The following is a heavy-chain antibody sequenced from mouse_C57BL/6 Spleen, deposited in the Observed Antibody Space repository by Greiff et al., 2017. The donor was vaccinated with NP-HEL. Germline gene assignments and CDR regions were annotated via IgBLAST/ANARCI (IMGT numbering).Heavy chain of an antibody. CDR2: ISSGGSYT. CDR1: GFTFSSYG. Sequence: EVMLVESGGDLVKPGGSLKLSCAASGFTFSSYGMSWVRQTPDKRLEWVATISSGGSYTYYPDSVKGRFTISRDNAKNTLYLQMSSLKSEDTAMYYCARQGLYPAYWGQGTLVTVSA. V-gene: IGHV5-6*01. CDR3: ARQGLYPAY. D-gene: IGHD2-1*01. J-gene: IGHJ3*01.